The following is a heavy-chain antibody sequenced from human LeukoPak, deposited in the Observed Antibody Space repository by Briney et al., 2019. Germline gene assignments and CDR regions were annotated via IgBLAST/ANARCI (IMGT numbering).Heavy chain of an antibody. D-gene: IGHD3-22*01. CDR1: GFTFDDYA. CDR2: ISWNVGSI. Sequence: GGSLRLPCAASGFTFDDYAMHWVRQAPGKGLEWVSGISWNVGSIGYADSVKGRFTISRDNAKNSLYLQMNSLRAEDTAVYYCARDSVRYYDSSGYADFDYWGQGTLVTVSS. CDR3: ARDSVRYYDSSGYADFDY. V-gene: IGHV3-9*01. J-gene: IGHJ4*02.